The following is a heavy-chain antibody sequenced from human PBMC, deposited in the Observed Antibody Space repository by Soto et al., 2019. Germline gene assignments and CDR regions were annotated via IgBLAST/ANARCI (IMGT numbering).Heavy chain of an antibody. CDR3: AKVPYCSGGSCYSVAYYFDY. V-gene: IGHV3-23*01. J-gene: IGHJ4*02. CDR1: GFTFSSYA. CDR2: ISGSGGST. Sequence: PGGSLRLSCAASGFTFSSYAMSWVRQAPGKGLEWVSAISGSGGSTYYADSVKGRFTISRDNSKNTLYLQMNSLRAEATAVYYCAKVPYCSGGSCYSVAYYFDYWGQVTLVTVSS. D-gene: IGHD2-15*01.